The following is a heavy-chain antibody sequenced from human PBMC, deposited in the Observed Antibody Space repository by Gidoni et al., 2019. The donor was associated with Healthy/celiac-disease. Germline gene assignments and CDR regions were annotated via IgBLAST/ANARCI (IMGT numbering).Heavy chain of an antibody. CDR1: GFTVSSNY. CDR3: AREISLYYFDY. J-gene: IGHJ4*02. V-gene: IGHV3-53*01. CDR2: IYSGGST. Sequence: EVQLVESGGGLIQPGGSLRLSCAASGFTVSSNYMSWVRQAPGEGLEWVSVIYSGGSTYYADSVKGRFTISRDNSKNTLYLQMNSLRAEDTAVYYCAREISLYYFDYWGQGTLVTVSS.